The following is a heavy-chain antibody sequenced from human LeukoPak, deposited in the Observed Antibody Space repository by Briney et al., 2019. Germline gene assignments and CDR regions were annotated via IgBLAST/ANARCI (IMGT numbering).Heavy chain of an antibody. J-gene: IGHJ6*03. CDR2: IYSGGST. Sequence: PGGSLRLSCAASGFTVSSNYMSWVRQAPGKGLEWVSVIYSGGSTYYADSVKGRSTISRDNSKSTLYIQMNSLRAEDTAVYYCARVWDYGGNSYYYYYYMDVWGKGTTVTISS. V-gene: IGHV3-53*01. CDR3: ARVWDYGGNSYYYYYYMDV. D-gene: IGHD4-23*01. CDR1: GFTVSSNY.